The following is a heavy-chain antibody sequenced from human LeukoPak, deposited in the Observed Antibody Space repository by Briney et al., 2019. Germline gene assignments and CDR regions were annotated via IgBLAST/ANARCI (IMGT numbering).Heavy chain of an antibody. CDR3: ARDSDITMVRGVTYYYYYYMDV. CDR2: IYTSGST. Sequence: PSETLSLTCTVSGGSISSGSYYWSWIRQPAGKGLEWIGRIYTSGSTNYNPSLKSRVTISVDTSKNQFSLKLSSVTAADTAVYYCARDSDITMVRGVTYYYYYYMDVWGKGTTVTISS. D-gene: IGHD3-10*01. J-gene: IGHJ6*03. CDR1: GGSISSGSYY. V-gene: IGHV4-61*02.